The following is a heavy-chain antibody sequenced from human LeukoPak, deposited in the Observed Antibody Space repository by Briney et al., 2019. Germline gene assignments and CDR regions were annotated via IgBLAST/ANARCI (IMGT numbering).Heavy chain of an antibody. CDR2: MFPDGRT. V-gene: IGHV3-53*01. Sequence: GGSLRLSCAVSGFSVNDNYMSWIRQAPGKGLQWVSVMFPDGRTYYADSVKGRFTISRDLARNTLLLQMHSLRADDTAVHYCARTNPVYGDYDYWGQGTLVTVSS. CDR1: GFSVNDNY. J-gene: IGHJ4*02. CDR3: ARTNPVYGDYDY. D-gene: IGHD4-17*01.